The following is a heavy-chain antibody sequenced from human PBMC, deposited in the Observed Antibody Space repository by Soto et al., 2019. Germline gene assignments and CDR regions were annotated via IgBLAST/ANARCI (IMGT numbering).Heavy chain of an antibody. D-gene: IGHD6-19*01. Sequence: EVQLVESGGGLVQPGGSLRLSCAASGFTVSSNYMSWVRQAPGRGLEGVSVIYSGGSTYYADSVKGRFTISRDNTKNTLYLQMNSLRAEDTAVYYCARDRVAVAGTSYYYYYMDVWGKGTTFTVSS. CDR2: IYSGGST. CDR1: GFTVSSNY. J-gene: IGHJ6*03. V-gene: IGHV3-66*01. CDR3: ARDRVAVAGTSYYYYYMDV.